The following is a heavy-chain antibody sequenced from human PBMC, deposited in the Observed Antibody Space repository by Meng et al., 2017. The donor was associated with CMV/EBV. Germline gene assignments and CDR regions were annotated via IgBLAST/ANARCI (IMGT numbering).Heavy chain of an antibody. CDR1: GFTFSSYW. V-gene: IGHV3-7*01. Sequence: GESLKISCEASGFTFSSYWMSWVRQAPGKGPEWVANIEQDGSEKYYVDSVKGRFTISRENAKNSLYLQMNSLRAEDTAVYYCARSSGPRYFQHWGQGTLVTVSS. CDR3: ARSSGPRYFQH. CDR2: IEQDGSEK. J-gene: IGHJ1*01.